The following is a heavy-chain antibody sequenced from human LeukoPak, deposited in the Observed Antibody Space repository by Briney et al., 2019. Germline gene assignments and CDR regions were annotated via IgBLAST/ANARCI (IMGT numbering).Heavy chain of an antibody. Sequence: SETLSLTCTVSGGSISNYYWSWIRQPPGKGLEWIGYIYYRGSTNYNPSLKSRVTLSVDTSKNQFSLKLSSVTAADTAVYYCARHEGPYSNSWPFDYWGQGTLVTISS. CDR2: IYYRGST. V-gene: IGHV4-59*08. D-gene: IGHD6-13*01. CDR1: GGSISNYY. CDR3: ARHEGPYSNSWPFDY. J-gene: IGHJ4*02.